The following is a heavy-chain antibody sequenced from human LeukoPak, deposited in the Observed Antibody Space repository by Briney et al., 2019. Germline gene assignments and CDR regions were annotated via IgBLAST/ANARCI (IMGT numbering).Heavy chain of an antibody. V-gene: IGHV4-4*07. CDR2: IYTSGST. CDR1: GGSISSYY. CDR3: ARERGRLITMVRGVNYFDY. J-gene: IGHJ4*02. D-gene: IGHD3-10*01. Sequence: PSETLSLTCTVSGGSISSYYWSWIRQPAGKGLEWIGRIYTSGSTNYNPSLKSRVTMSVDTSKNQFSLKLSSVTAADTAVYYCARERGRLITMVRGVNYFDYWGQGTLATVSS.